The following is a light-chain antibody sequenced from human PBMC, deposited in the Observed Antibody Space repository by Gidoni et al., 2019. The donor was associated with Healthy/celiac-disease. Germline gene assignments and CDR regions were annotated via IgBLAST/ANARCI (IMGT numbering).Light chain of an antibody. V-gene: IGKV3-11*01. J-gene: IGKJ5*01. CDR2: DAS. CDR3: QQRSNWHSIT. CDR1: QSVNNY. Sequence: EIVLTQSPATLSLSPGERATLSCRASQSVNNYLVWYQQKPGQAPRLLIYDASNSATGIPARFSGSGSGTDFTLTISSLEPEDFAVYYCQQRSNWHSITFGQGTRLEIK.